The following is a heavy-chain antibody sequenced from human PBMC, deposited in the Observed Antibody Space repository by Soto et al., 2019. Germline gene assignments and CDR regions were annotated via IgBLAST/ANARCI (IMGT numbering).Heavy chain of an antibody. D-gene: IGHD3-3*01. Sequence: PGGSLRLSCAASGFTFSSYAMRWVRQAPGKGLEWVSSISGSGGRIYDADSVKGRFTISRDNSKNTLYLQMDSLRAEDTAVYYCAKKSWSAVGCKGYLDYWGLGTMGTVSS. CDR1: GFTFSSYA. CDR3: AKKSWSAVGCKGYLDY. J-gene: IGHJ4*02. CDR2: ISGSGGRI. V-gene: IGHV3-23*01.